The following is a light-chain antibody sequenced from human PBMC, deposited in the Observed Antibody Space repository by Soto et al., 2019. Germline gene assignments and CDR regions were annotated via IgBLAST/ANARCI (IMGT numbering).Light chain of an antibody. V-gene: IGLV2-8*01. Sequence: QSALTQPPSASGSPGQSVTISCTGTPSDVGASNYVSWYQQQPGKAPKLKISEVSKRPSGVPDRFAGSKSGNTASLTVSGLQAEDEADYYCSSSAGTKNMVFGAGTKVTVL. CDR3: SSSAGTKNMV. CDR1: PSDVGASNY. J-gene: IGLJ2*01. CDR2: EVS.